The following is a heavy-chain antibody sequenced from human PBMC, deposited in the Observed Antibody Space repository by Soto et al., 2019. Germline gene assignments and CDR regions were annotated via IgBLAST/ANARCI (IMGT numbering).Heavy chain of an antibody. Sequence: ASVKVSCKASGYTFTSYGISWVRQAPGQGLEWMGWISAYNGNTNYAQKLQGRVTMTTDPSNNQLSLQLNSVTPDDTAVYYCVRLVGNSWLDSWGPGTLVTVSS. J-gene: IGHJ5*01. CDR1: GYTFTSYG. D-gene: IGHD2-2*01. CDR2: ISAYNGNT. V-gene: IGHV1-18*01. CDR3: VRLVGNSWLDS.